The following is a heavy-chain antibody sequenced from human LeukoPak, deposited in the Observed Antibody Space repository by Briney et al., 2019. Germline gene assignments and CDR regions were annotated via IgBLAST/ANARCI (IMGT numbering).Heavy chain of an antibody. CDR2: ISYDGSNK. D-gene: IGHD3-3*01. Sequence: GGSLRLSCAASGFTFSSYAMHWVRQAPGKGLEWVAVISYDGSNKYYADSVKGRFTISRDNSKNTLYLQMNSLRAEDTAVYYCASHPYDFWSGHYYWGQGTLVTVSS. CDR1: GFTFSSYA. CDR3: ASHPYDFWSGHYY. J-gene: IGHJ4*02. V-gene: IGHV3-30*14.